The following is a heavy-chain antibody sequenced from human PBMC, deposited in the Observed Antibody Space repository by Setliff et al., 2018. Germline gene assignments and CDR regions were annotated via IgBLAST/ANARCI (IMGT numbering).Heavy chain of an antibody. J-gene: IGHJ6*03. Sequence: PSETLSLTCTVSGGSISSGGYYWGWIRQPPGKGLEWTGSIYYSGSTYYNPSLKSRVTISVDTSKNQFTLKLSPVTAADTAVYCGARERRFCIGSGCYSGNYYYYMDVWGRGTTVTVSS. V-gene: IGHV4-39*02. CDR3: ARERRFCIGSGCYSGNYYYYMDV. CDR2: IYYSGST. D-gene: IGHD2-15*01. CDR1: GGSISSGGYY.